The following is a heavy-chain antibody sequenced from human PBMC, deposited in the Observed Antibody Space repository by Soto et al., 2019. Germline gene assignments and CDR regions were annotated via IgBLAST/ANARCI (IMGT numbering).Heavy chain of an antibody. CDR1: GYTFTGYY. CDR3: ARDLNPDIVVVPAAIGAFDI. J-gene: IGHJ3*02. CDR2: INPNSGGT. Sequence: VASVKVSCTASGYTFTGYYMHWVRQAPGQGLEWMGWINPNSGGTNYAQKFQGWVTMTRDTSISTAYMELSRLRSDDTAVYYCARDLNPDIVVVPAAIGAFDIWGQGTMVTVSS. D-gene: IGHD2-2*01. V-gene: IGHV1-2*04.